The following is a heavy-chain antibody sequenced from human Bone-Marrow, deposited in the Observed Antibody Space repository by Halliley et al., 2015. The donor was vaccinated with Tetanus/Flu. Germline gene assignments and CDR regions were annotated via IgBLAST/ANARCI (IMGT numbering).Heavy chain of an antibody. CDR2: ISSDGATI. D-gene: IGHD2-21*01. J-gene: IGHJ3*02. CDR3: VTPILWLGHDAFDI. V-gene: IGHV3-64D*08. Sequence: YVSGISSDGATIFYTESVKGRFSISRDNSRNTSYLQMNRLTSKDTAMYYCVTPILWLGHDAFDIWGQGRMVTVSS.